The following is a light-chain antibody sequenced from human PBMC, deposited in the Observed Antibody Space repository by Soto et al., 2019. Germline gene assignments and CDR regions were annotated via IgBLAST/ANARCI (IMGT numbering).Light chain of an antibody. Sequence: QSALTQPPSASGSPGQSVTISCTGTSSDVGAYNFVSWYQQHPGKAPNLMIYDVSQRHSWVPDRFYACKSGNTASLTASGLQADDEADYYCSSHAGNNNPFVFGTGTKLTVL. CDR1: SSDVGAYNF. CDR3: SSHAGNNNPFV. V-gene: IGLV2-8*01. CDR2: DVS. J-gene: IGLJ1*01.